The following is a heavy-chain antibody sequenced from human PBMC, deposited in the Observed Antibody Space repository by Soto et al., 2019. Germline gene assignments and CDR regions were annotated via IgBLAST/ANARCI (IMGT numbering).Heavy chain of an antibody. CDR3: ARDEGSSSWLDY. V-gene: IGHV3-48*01. Sequence: XGSLRLSCAASGFTFSIYSMNWVRQAPGKGLEWVSYISSSSSTIHYADSVKGRFTISRDNAKNSLYLQMNSLRAEDTAVYYCARDEGSSSWLDYWGQGTLVTVSS. CDR2: ISSSSSTI. J-gene: IGHJ4*02. D-gene: IGHD6-13*01. CDR1: GFTFSIYS.